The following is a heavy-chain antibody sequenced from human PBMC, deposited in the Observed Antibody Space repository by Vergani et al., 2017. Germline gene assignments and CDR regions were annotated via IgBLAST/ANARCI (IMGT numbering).Heavy chain of an antibody. D-gene: IGHD6-13*01. CDR1: GYTFTSYY. CDR3: ARETVVYSSSLWLGFDL. V-gene: IGHV1-46*01. CDR2: INPSGGST. Sequence: QVQLVQSGAEVKKPGASVKVSCKASGYTFTSYYMHWVRQAPGQGLEWMGIINPSGGSTSYAQKFQGRVTMTRDTSTSTVYMALSSLRSEDTAVYYCARETVVYSSSLWLGFDLWGRGTLVTVSS. J-gene: IGHJ2*01.